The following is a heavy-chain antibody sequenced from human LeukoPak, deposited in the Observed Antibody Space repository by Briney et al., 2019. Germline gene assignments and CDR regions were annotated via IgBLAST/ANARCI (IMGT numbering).Heavy chain of an antibody. CDR3: ARSSLPGYCRGGSCYPLFDY. CDR2: INHSGST. V-gene: IGHV4-34*01. CDR1: GGSFSGYY. Sequence: SETLSLTCAVYGGSFSGYYWSWIRQPPGKGLEWIGEINHSGSTNYNPSLKSRVTISVDTSKNQFSLKLSSVTAADTAVYYCARSSLPGYCRGGSCYPLFDYWGQGTLVTVSS. D-gene: IGHD2-15*01. J-gene: IGHJ4*02.